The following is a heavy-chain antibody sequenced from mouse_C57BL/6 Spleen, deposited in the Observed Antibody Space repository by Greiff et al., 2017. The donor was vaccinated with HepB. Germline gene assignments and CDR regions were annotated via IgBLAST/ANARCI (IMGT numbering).Heavy chain of an antibody. CDR2: INYDGSST. Sequence: EVQLVESAGGLVQPGSSMKLSCTASGFTFSDYYMAWVRQVPEKGLEWVANINYDGSSTYYLDSLKSRFIISRDNAKNILYLQMSSLKSEDTATYYCARDAAGLAYWGQGTLVTVSA. V-gene: IGHV5-16*01. CDR1: GFTFSDYY. J-gene: IGHJ3*01. CDR3: ARDAAGLAY. D-gene: IGHD1-2*01.